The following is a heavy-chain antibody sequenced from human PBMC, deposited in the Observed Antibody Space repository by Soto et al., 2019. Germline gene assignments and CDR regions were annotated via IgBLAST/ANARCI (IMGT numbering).Heavy chain of an antibody. V-gene: IGHV3-74*01. J-gene: IGHJ6*03. CDR2: IYSDGSST. D-gene: IGHD3-16*01. Sequence: EVHLVESGGGLVQPGGSLRVSCAASGFPFSNYWMDWVRQTPGKGLVWVARIYSDGSSTRYADSVKGRFTISRENAKNTLFLQMNMLRVEVTAVYYCAREWRHWVAETYYYYMDVWCKGTPVTVSS. CDR1: GFPFSNYW. CDR3: AREWRHWVAETYYYYMDV.